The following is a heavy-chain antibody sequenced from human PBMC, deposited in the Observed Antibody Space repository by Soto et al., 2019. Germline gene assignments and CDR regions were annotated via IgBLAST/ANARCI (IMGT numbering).Heavy chain of an antibody. CDR3: AKDRVEGAYCTNGVCYTYFDY. J-gene: IGHJ4*02. CDR2: ISYDGSNK. CDR1: GFTFSGYG. V-gene: IGHV3-30*18. Sequence: GSLRLSCAASGFTFSGYGMHWVRQAPGKGLEWVAVISYDGSNKYYADSVKGRFTISRDNSKNTLYLQMNSLRAEDTAVYYCAKDRVEGAYCTNGVCYTYFDYWGQGTLVTVSS. D-gene: IGHD2-8*01.